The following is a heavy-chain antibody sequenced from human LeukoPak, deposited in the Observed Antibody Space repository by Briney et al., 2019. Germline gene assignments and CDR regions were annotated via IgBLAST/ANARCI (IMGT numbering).Heavy chain of an antibody. CDR1: GGSLSSSNW. D-gene: IGHD2-2*01. Sequence: SGTLSLTCAVSGGSLSSSNWWSWVRQPPGKGLEWIGEIYHSGSTNYNPSLKSRVTISVDKSKNQFSLKLSSVTAADTAVYYCASGEGYCSSTSCSRQINAFDIWGQGTMVTVSS. CDR2: IYHSGST. J-gene: IGHJ3*02. CDR3: ASGEGYCSSTSCSRQINAFDI. V-gene: IGHV4-4*02.